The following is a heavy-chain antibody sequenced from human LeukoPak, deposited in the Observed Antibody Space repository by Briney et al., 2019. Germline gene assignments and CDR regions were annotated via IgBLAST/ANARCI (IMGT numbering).Heavy chain of an antibody. Sequence: SETLSLTCTVSGYSISSGYYWGWIRPPPGKGLERIGSIYHSGSTYYNPSLKSRVTISVDTSKNQFSLKLSSVTAADTAVYYSWLATNEGFDYWGQGTLVTVSS. D-gene: IGHD1-26*01. J-gene: IGHJ4*02. CDR1: GYSISSGYY. V-gene: IGHV4-38-2*02. CDR2: IYHSGST. CDR3: WLATNEGFDY.